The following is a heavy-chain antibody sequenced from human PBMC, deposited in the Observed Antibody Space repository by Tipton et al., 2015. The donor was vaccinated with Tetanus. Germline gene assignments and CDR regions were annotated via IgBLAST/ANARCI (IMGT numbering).Heavy chain of an antibody. J-gene: IGHJ6*02. D-gene: IGHD6-25*01. Sequence: QLVQSGAEVKKPGSSVKVSCKVSGGSFSTYVISWVRQAPGQGLEWMGGIIPIFGTINYAQSFQGRVTISADKSTSTAHMELSSLRFEDTAVYCCARVQEQRIYYYGMDVWGQGTTVTVSS. CDR3: ARVQEQRIYYYGMDV. V-gene: IGHV1-69*06. CDR1: GGSFSTYV. CDR2: IIPIFGTI.